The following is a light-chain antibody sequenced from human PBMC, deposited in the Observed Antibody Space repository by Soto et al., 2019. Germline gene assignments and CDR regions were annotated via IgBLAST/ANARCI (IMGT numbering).Light chain of an antibody. Sequence: ETVMTQSPATLSVFPGERATLSCRASQSVTNKLAWYQQKPGQAPRLLIYAASIRATGIPARFSGSGSGTEFILTISSLQSEDFAVYYCQQYNNWPPYTFGQGTKVEIK. CDR3: QQYNNWPPYT. V-gene: IGKV3-15*01. CDR1: QSVTNK. J-gene: IGKJ2*01. CDR2: AAS.